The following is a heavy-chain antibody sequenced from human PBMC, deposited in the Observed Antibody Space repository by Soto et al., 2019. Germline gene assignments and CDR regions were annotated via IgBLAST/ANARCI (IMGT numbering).Heavy chain of an antibody. CDR1: GFTFSSYA. D-gene: IGHD6-6*01. CDR3: AKNGRISIAARRPSDY. CDR2: ISGSGGST. Sequence: PGGSLRLSCAASGFTFSSYAMSWVRQAPGKGLEWVSAISGSGGSTYYADSVKGRFTISRDNSKNTLYLQMNSLRAEDTAVYYCAKNGRISIAARRPSDYWGQGTLVTVSS. V-gene: IGHV3-23*01. J-gene: IGHJ4*02.